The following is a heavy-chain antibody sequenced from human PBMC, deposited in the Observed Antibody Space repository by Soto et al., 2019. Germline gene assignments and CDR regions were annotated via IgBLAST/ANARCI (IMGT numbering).Heavy chain of an antibody. CDR3: ARGTVTTASYYYYYGMDV. CDR1: GGTFGSYA. V-gene: IGHV1-69*13. D-gene: IGHD4-4*01. Sequence: SVKVSCKASGGTFGSYAISWVRQAPGQGLEWMGGIIPIFGTANYAQKFQGRVTITADESTSTAYMELSSLRSEDTAVYYCARGTVTTASYYYYYGMDVWGQGTTVTVSS. CDR2: IIPIFGTA. J-gene: IGHJ6*02.